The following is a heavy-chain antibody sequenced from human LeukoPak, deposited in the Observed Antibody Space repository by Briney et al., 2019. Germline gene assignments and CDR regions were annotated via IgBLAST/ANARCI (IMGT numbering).Heavy chain of an antibody. J-gene: IGHJ5*02. D-gene: IGHD2-8*01. CDR2: ISYDGSNK. Sequence: GGSLRLSCAASGFTFSSYGMHWVRQAPGKGLEWVAVISYDGSNKYYADSVKGRFAISRDNSKNTLYLEMNSLRAEDTAVYYCARPLMVYVIKSNNWFDPWGQGTLVTVSS. CDR3: ARPLMVYVIKSNNWFDP. V-gene: IGHV3-30*03. CDR1: GFTFSSYG.